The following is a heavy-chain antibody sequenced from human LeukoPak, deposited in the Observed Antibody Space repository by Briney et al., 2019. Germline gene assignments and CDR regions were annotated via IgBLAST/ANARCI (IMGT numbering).Heavy chain of an antibody. D-gene: IGHD2-15*01. Sequence: ASVKVSCKASGYTFTSYGISWVRQAPGQGLERMGWISAYNGNTNYAQKLQGRVTMTTDTSTSTAYMELRSLRSDDTAVYYCARDTYLGDNKYYYFGMDVWGQGTTVTVSS. CDR2: ISAYNGNT. V-gene: IGHV1-18*01. CDR1: GYTFTSYG. J-gene: IGHJ6*02. CDR3: ARDTYLGDNKYYYFGMDV.